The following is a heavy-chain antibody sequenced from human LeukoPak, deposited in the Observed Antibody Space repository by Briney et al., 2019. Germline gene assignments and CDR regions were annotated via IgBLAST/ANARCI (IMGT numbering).Heavy chain of an antibody. CDR3: ARDSKGLSEY. Sequence: GGSLRLSCAASGFTFSSYSMNWVRQAPGKGLEWVSSISSDSNYIYYADSVKSRFTISRDNAKDSRYLHMDTLRAEDTAVYYCARDSKGLSEYWGQGTLVTSP. J-gene: IGHJ4*02. V-gene: IGHV3-21*01. CDR2: ISSDSNYI. CDR1: GFTFSSYS.